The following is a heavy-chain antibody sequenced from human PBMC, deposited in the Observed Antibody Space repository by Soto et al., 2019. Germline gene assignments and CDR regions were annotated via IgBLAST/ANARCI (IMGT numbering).Heavy chain of an antibody. CDR3: ARVHSQVTPLDL. CDR1: GFAFSTSS. V-gene: IGHV3-21*02. J-gene: IGHJ5*02. Sequence: EGQLEESGGGLVKPGGSLRLSCAASGFAFSTSSMNWVRQAPGKGLEWVSYISESGRYIYYADSVKGRFTVSRDNAKNSLYLQINTLRVEYTAVYYWARVHSQVTPLDLWGQGTRVAVSS. CDR2: ISESGRYI. D-gene: IGHD2-21*02.